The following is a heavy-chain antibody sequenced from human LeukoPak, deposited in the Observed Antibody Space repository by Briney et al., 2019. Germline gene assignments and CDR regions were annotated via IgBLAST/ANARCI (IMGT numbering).Heavy chain of an antibody. J-gene: IGHJ3*02. CDR2: IYSDGST. CDR1: GFTVSSSY. Sequence: GGSLRLSCAASGFTVSSSYMSWVRQAPGKGLEWVSVIYSDGSTYYADSVKGRFTISRDNSKNTLYLQMNSLRAEDTAVYYCARGSSGYDRDAFDIWGQGTMVTVSS. CDR3: ARGSSGYDRDAFDI. D-gene: IGHD5-12*01. V-gene: IGHV3-53*01.